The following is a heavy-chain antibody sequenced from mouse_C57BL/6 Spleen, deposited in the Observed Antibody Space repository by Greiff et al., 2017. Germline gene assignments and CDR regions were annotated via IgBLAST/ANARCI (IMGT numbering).Heavy chain of an antibody. D-gene: IGHD1-1*01. J-gene: IGHJ4*01. CDR2: IDPSDSET. Sequence: QVHVKQPGAELVRPGSSVKLSCKASGYTFTSYWMHWVKQRPIQGLEWIGNIDPSDSETHYNQKFKDKATLTVDKSSSTAYMQLSSLTSEDSAVYYCARTYYYGSSHFYAMDYWGQGTSVTVSS. CDR3: ARTYYYGSSHFYAMDY. CDR1: GYTFTSYW. V-gene: IGHV1-52*01.